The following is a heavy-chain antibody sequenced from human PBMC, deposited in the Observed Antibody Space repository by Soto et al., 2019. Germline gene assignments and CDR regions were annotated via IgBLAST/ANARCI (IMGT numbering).Heavy chain of an antibody. V-gene: IGHV1-2*04. D-gene: IGHD6-13*01. J-gene: IGHJ6*02. CDR3: ARMIAASGHYGMDV. CDR1: GYTVTAYY. CDR2: INPNSGGT. Sequence: ASVKVSCKASGYTVTAYYVHWVRQAPGQGLEWMGWINPNSGGTNYAQKFQGWVTMTRDTSISTVYMELSRLRFDDTAVYYCARMIAASGHYGMDVWGQGTTVTV.